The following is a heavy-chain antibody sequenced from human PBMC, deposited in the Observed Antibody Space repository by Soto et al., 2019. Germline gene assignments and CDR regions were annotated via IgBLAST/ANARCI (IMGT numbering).Heavy chain of an antibody. V-gene: IGHV1-69*06. CDR3: ARSETAGHRGFDI. J-gene: IGHJ3*02. CDR1: GGTFSSSA. CDR2: IIPTFGTA. D-gene: IGHD6-19*01. Sequence: QVQLVQSGAEMREPGSSVKVSCKASGGTFSSSAINWLRQAPGQGPEWMGGIIPTFGTANYIEKFRGRVTITADTSTSTAYMEVSSQTSEDTAMYFCARSETAGHRGFDIWGQGTMVTVSS.